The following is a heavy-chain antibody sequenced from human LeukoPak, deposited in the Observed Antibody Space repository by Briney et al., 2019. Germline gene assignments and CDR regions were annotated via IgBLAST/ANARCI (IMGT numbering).Heavy chain of an antibody. CDR3: ARVDSAEKRDFDY. V-gene: IGHV3-7*01. Sequence: GGSLRFSCAAPGFTFSNYWMTWVRKAQGKGLEWVANIKEGGSEKYYVDSVKGRFTISRDNAKNSAFLQMNSLRAEDTAVYYCARVDSAEKRDFDYWGQGTLVTVSS. D-gene: IGHD3-22*01. CDR1: GFTFSNYW. CDR2: IKEGGSEK. J-gene: IGHJ4*02.